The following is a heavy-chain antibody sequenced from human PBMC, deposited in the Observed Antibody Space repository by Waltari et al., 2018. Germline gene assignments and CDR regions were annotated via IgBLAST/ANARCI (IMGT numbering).Heavy chain of an antibody. CDR3: ARDHPGIATKNRRNWFDP. CDR1: GGSISSSSYY. J-gene: IGHJ5*02. D-gene: IGHD6-13*01. CDR2: IYYSGST. Sequence: QLQLQESGPGLVKPSETLSLTCTVSGGSISSSSYYWGWIRQPPGKGLEWFGSIYYSGSTYYNPSLKSRVTISVDTSKNQFSLKLSSVTAADTAVYYCARDHPGIATKNRRNWFDPWGQGTLVTVSS. V-gene: IGHV4-39*07.